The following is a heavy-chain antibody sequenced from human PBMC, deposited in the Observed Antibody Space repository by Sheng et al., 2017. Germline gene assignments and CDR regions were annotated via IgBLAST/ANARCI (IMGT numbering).Heavy chain of an antibody. V-gene: IGHV3-11*04. J-gene: IGHJ3*01. Sequence: QVQLVESGGNLVKPGGSLRLSCAASEFTLSDYYMSWIRQAPGKGLEWLSYISSSGATIYYADSVKGRFTISRDNAKDSLSLQMNSLRTEDTAVYYCARGTVRSGSWSALDLWGQGTVVTVSS. D-gene: IGHD1-26*01. CDR2: ISSSGATI. CDR1: EFTLSDYY. CDR3: ARGTVRSGSWSALDL.